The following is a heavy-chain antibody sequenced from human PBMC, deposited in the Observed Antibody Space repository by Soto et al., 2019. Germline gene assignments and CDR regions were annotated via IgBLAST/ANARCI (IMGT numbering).Heavy chain of an antibody. J-gene: IGHJ4*02. CDR1: GYDFSGYW. D-gene: IGHD3-3*01. CDR2: IYPGDSNT. Sequence: ESLTISCKPSGYDFSGYWIGWVRHMPEKDMEWMGIIYPGDSNTKYSPSFQGQVTMSADKSISTAYLPLSSLKAPATAMHYRARLTGVVSERNLHFEYWGQGTLGTVSS. V-gene: IGHV5-51*01. CDR3: ARLTGVVSERNLHFEY.